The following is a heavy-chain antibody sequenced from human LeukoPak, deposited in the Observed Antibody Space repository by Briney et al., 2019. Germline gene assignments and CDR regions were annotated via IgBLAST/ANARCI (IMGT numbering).Heavy chain of an antibody. V-gene: IGHV3-11*03. CDR1: GFTFSDYY. D-gene: IGHD6-13*01. CDR3: AAAAGYRFDI. CDR2: ISSSSGHT. J-gene: IGHJ3*02. Sequence: GGSLRLSCAASGFTFSDYYMNWIRQAPGKGLERVSYISSSSGHTNYADSVKGRFTISRDNAKNSLYLQMNSLRAEDTAVYYCAAAAGYRFDIWGQGTLVTVSS.